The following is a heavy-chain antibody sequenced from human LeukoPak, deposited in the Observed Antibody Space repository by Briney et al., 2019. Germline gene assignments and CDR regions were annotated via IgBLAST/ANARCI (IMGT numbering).Heavy chain of an antibody. CDR2: ISAYNGNT. D-gene: IGHD3-10*01. CDR1: GYTFTSYG. Sequence: ASVKVSCKASGYTFTSYGISWVRQAPGQGLEWMGWISAYNGNTNYAQKLQGRVTMTTDTSTSTAYMELRSLRSDDTALYYCARVVTMVRGKLKDFDYWGQGTLVTVSS. J-gene: IGHJ4*02. V-gene: IGHV1-18*01. CDR3: ARVVTMVRGKLKDFDY.